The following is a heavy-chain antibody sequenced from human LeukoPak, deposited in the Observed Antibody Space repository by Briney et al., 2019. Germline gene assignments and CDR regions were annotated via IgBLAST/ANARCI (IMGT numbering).Heavy chain of an antibody. D-gene: IGHD2-15*01. V-gene: IGHV5-51*01. CDR3: ARLGTPDAFDI. Sequence: GESLKISCKGSGYSFTSYWIGWVRQMLGKGLEWMGIIYPGDSDTRYHTSFRGQVTISADKSISTAYLQWSSLKASDTAMYYSARLGTPDAFDIWGQGTMVTVSS. J-gene: IGHJ3*02. CDR2: IYPGDSDT. CDR1: GYSFTSYW.